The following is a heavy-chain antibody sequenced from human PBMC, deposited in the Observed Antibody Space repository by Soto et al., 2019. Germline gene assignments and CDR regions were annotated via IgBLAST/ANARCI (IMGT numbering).Heavy chain of an antibody. Sequence: QVQLVQSGAEVKMPGASVKVSCKTSGFTFSSHGFYWVRQAPGQGLEWIGWISAYNGNTNYAQKFEVRVTMTTDTTTSTAYMELRRLRYDDTAVYYCAGSEYSSGWPWEPPQYWGQGTLVTVSS. V-gene: IGHV1-18*01. CDR1: GFTFSSHG. CDR3: AGSEYSSGWPWEPPQY. CDR2: ISAYNGNT. J-gene: IGHJ4*02. D-gene: IGHD6-19*01.